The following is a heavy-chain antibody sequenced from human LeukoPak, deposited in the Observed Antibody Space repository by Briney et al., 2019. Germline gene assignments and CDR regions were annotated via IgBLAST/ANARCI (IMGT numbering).Heavy chain of an antibody. CDR1: GGSISSSSYY. CDR3: ARHKLLWFGEPSGYFDY. Sequence: PSETLSLTCTVSGGSISSSSYYWGWIRQPPGKGLEWIGSIYYSGSTYYNPSLKSRVTISVDTSKNQFSLKLSSVTAADTAVYYCARHKLLWFGEPSGYFDYWGQGTLVTVSS. J-gene: IGHJ4*02. D-gene: IGHD3-10*01. CDR2: IYYSGST. V-gene: IGHV4-39*07.